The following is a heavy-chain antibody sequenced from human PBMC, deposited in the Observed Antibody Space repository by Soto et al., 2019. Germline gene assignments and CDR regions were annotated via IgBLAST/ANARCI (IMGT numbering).Heavy chain of an antibody. Sequence: QVQLVESGGGVVQPGRSLRLSCAASGFTFSSYGMHWVRQAPGKGLEWVAVIWYDGSNKYYADSVKGRFTISRDNSKNTLYLQMNSLRAEDTAVYYCARDQPIAAAGNFPPHAFDIWGQGTMVTVSS. V-gene: IGHV3-33*01. CDR1: GFTFSSYG. CDR3: ARDQPIAAAGNFPPHAFDI. J-gene: IGHJ3*02. CDR2: IWYDGSNK. D-gene: IGHD6-13*01.